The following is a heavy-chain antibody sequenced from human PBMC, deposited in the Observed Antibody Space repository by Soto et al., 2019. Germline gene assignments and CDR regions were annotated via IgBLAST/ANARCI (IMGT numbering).Heavy chain of an antibody. CDR3: AREDWNNRVEV. Sequence: GGSLRLSCAASGFTVRTNYMSWVRQAPGKGLEWVSVIYSGGSTYYADSVKGRFTISRDNSKNTLYLQMNSLRAEDTAVYYCAREDWNNRVEVWGKGTRVTVPS. CDR2: IYSGGST. D-gene: IGHD1-1*01. CDR1: GFTVRTNY. J-gene: IGHJ6*04. V-gene: IGHV3-66*02.